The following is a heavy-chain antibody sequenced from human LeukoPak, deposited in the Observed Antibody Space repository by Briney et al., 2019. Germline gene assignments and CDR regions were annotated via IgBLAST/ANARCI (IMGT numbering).Heavy chain of an antibody. V-gene: IGHV1-2*04. CDR3: ARGGITGTTRGPTRLNDAFDI. D-gene: IGHD1-20*01. J-gene: IGHJ3*02. Sequence: ASVKVSCKASGYTFTGYYMHWVRQAPGQGLEWMGWINPNSGGTNYAQKFQGWVTLTRDTSISTAYMELSRLRSDDTAVYYCARGGITGTTRGPTRLNDAFDIWGQGTMVTVSS. CDR2: INPNSGGT. CDR1: GYTFTGYY.